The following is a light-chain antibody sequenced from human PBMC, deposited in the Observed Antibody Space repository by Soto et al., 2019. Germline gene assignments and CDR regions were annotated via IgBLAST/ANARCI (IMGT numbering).Light chain of an antibody. J-gene: IGKJ2*01. V-gene: IGKV1-5*01. Sequence: DIQMTQSPSTLSASVGDRVTITCRASQSISSWLAWYQQKPGKAPKLLIYDASSLESGVPSRFSGRRSGTEFTLTISSLQPDDFATYYCQQYNSYSLYTFGQGTKLEIK. CDR1: QSISSW. CDR3: QQYNSYSLYT. CDR2: DAS.